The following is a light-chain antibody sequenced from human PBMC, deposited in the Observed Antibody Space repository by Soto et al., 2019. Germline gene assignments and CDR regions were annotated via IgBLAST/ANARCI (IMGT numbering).Light chain of an antibody. CDR2: AAS. J-gene: IGKJ4*01. Sequence: DIQMTQSPSSLSASVGDRVTITCRASQGISKYLAWYQQKPGKVPKLLIYAASTLQSGVPSRFSGSGSGTDFTLTISSLQPEDVATYYCQKYNSAPRVTFGGGTKVEIK. CDR3: QKYNSAPRVT. V-gene: IGKV1-27*01. CDR1: QGISKY.